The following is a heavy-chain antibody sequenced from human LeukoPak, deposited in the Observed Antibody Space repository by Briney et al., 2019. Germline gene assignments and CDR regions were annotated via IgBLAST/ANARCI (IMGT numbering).Heavy chain of an antibody. CDR2: ISGSGGST. V-gene: IGHV3-23*01. CDR1: GFTFSSYA. CDR3: AKGGLGYCSSTSCQLYYYYGMDV. Sequence: GGSLRLSCAASGFTFSSYAMSWVRQAPGKGLEWVSAISGSGGSTYYAGSVKGRFTISRDNSKNTLYLQMNSLRAEDTAVYYCAKGGLGYCSSTSCQLYYYYGMDVWGQGTTVTVSS. D-gene: IGHD2-2*01. J-gene: IGHJ6*02.